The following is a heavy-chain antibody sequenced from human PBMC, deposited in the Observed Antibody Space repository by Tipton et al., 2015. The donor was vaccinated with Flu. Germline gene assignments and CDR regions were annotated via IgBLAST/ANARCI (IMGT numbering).Heavy chain of an antibody. Sequence: GLVKPSETLSLTCSVSGDSISGYYLSWFRQPPWKGLEWMGYIYNSGSTNYNPSLKSRVTISVDTSKNQFSLKLSSVTAADTAVYYCARALTTYNWNRWRWFDPWGQGTLVTVSS. CDR2: IYNSGST. J-gene: IGHJ5*02. V-gene: IGHV4-59*01. D-gene: IGHD1-20*01. CDR1: GDSISGYY. CDR3: ARALTTYNWNRWRWFDP.